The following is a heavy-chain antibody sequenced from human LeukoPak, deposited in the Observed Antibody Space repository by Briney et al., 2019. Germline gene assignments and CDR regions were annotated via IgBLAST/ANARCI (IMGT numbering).Heavy chain of an antibody. CDR3: AREAKRFDGVPDY. Sequence: PGGSLRLSCVTSGFTFSSYWMSWVRQAPGKGLEWVALIKQDGSEKYYVDSVKGRFTMSRDNAESSLYLQMNSLRVEDTAMYYCAREAKRFDGVPDYWGQGTQVIVSS. D-gene: IGHD3-3*01. CDR1: GFTFSSYW. CDR2: IKQDGSEK. J-gene: IGHJ4*02. V-gene: IGHV3-7*03.